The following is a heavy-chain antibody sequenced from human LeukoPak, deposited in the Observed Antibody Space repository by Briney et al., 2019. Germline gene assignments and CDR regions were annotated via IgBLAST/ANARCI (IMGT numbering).Heavy chain of an antibody. J-gene: IGHJ4*02. CDR2: IYYTGST. V-gene: IGHV4-59*01. CDR3: AARRAYYFDY. CDR1: VDSISNYY. Sequence: PSETLSLTCTVSVDSISNYYWSWIRQPPGKGLEWIGYIYYTGSTNYNPSFKSRVTISVDTSKNQFSLKLSSVTAADTAVYYGAARRAYYFDYWGQGTLVTVSS.